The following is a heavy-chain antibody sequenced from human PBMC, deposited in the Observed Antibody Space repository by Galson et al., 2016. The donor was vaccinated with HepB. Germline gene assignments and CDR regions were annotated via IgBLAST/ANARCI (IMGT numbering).Heavy chain of an antibody. Sequence: SVKVSCKASEDTFSRYAIHWVRQAPGQSLEWMGWINAGNGDTKYSEKFLGRVTFKKDTSASTASLELTTLGSEDTAVYYCVRSLVGIDAFQIWGQGTLVIVSS. V-gene: IGHV1-3*01. CDR3: VRSLVGIDAFQI. CDR1: EDTFSRYA. CDR2: INAGNGDT. D-gene: IGHD1-26*01. J-gene: IGHJ3*02.